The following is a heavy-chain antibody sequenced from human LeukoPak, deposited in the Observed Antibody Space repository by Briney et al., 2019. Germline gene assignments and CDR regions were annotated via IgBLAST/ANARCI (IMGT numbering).Heavy chain of an antibody. CDR3: AREIGRGEAAVDY. Sequence: ASVKVSCKASGYTFTGYYMHWVRQAPGQGLEWMGRINPNSGGTNYAQKFQGRVTMTRDTSISTAYMELSRLRSDDTAVYYCAREIGRGEAAVDYWGQGTLVTVSS. J-gene: IGHJ4*02. V-gene: IGHV1-2*06. D-gene: IGHD2-15*01. CDR2: INPNSGGT. CDR1: GYTFTGYY.